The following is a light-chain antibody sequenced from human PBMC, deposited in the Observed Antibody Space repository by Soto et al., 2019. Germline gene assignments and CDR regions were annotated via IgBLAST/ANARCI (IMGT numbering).Light chain of an antibody. Sequence: QSALTQPASVSGPPGQSVTISCTGTSSDVGGYNYVSWYQHHPGKAPKLMIYDVSNRPSGVSTRFSGSKSGNTASLTISGLQAEDEADYYCSSYTSSNTPFYVFGTGTKVTVL. CDR2: DVS. V-gene: IGLV2-14*03. CDR1: SSDVGGYNY. J-gene: IGLJ1*01. CDR3: SSYTSSNTPFYV.